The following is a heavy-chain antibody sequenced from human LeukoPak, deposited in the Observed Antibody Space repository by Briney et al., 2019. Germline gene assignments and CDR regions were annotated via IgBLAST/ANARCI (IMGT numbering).Heavy chain of an antibody. J-gene: IGHJ3*02. CDR2: IIPILDIA. CDR1: GGTFSNYG. V-gene: IGHV1-69*04. CDR3: SRDDPSNGFDM. Sequence: GASVKLSCKASGGTFSNYGVSWVRQAPGQGLEWMGRIIPILDIANYEQKFQGRVTITSDKSTSTAYMELSSLRSEDTAVYYCSRDDPSNGFDMWGQGTTVTVSS.